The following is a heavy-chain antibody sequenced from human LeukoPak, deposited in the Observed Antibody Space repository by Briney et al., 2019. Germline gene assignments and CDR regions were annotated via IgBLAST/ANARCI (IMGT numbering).Heavy chain of an antibody. J-gene: IGHJ6*03. CDR3: ASTRGDNYYYYMDV. D-gene: IGHD2-15*01. Sequence: ASVKVSCKASGGTFISYAISWVRQAPGQGLEWMGGIIPIFGTANYAQKFQGRVTITTDESTSTAYMELSSLRSEDTAVYYCASTRGDNYYYYMDVWGKGTTVTVSS. CDR1: GGTFISYA. CDR2: IIPIFGTA. V-gene: IGHV1-69*05.